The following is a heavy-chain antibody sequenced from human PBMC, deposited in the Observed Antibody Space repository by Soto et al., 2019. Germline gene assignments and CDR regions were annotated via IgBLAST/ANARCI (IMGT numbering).Heavy chain of an antibody. V-gene: IGHV1-46*01. D-gene: IGHD3-22*01. CDR1: QYNFTNYC. Sequence: QVQLVQSGAEPKTPGASVKVSCKASQYNFTNYCVHWVRQAPGQGLEWMGVINPSGGSTKYAQRFRGRVTMTRDTSTNTVYMDLRSLRPEDTAVYFCARALYDTDSVPVGAESRYYVMDVWGRGTTVTVSS. J-gene: IGHJ6*02. CDR3: ARALYDTDSVPVGAESRYYVMDV. CDR2: INPSGGST.